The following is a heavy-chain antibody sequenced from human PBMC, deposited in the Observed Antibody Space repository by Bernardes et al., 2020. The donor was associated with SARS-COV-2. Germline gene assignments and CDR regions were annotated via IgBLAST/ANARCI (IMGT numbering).Heavy chain of an antibody. J-gene: IGHJ5*02. V-gene: IGHV4-61*01. CDR3: ARDPGWFDP. CDR2: IYYSGHT. Sequence: SETLSHTCTVSGDSVSRGRFYWSWIRQAPGKGLEWIGYIYYSGHTDYNPSLRSRVTILVDTAKNQISLTLKSVTAADTAVYYCARDPGWFDPWGQGILVTVSS. CDR1: GDSVSRGRFY.